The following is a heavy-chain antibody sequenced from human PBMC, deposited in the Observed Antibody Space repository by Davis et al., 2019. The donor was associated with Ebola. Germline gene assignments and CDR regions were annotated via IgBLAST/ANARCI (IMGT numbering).Heavy chain of an antibody. V-gene: IGHV4-34*01. Sequence: SETLSLTCAVYGGSFSGYYWSWIRQPPGNGLEWIGEIHHSGSTNYNPSLKSRVTISVDTSKNQFSLKLSSVTAADTAVYYCARGGDWTLDYWGQGTLATVSS. J-gene: IGHJ4*02. CDR2: IHHSGST. D-gene: IGHD2-21*01. CDR3: ARGGDWTLDY. CDR1: GGSFSGYY.